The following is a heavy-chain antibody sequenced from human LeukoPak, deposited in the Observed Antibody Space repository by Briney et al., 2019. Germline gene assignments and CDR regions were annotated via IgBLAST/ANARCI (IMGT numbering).Heavy chain of an antibody. Sequence: GGSLRLSCAASGFTFDDYGMSWIRQTPGKGLEWVSHISRTSSHTSYADSVKGRFTISRDNAKRSLYLQMNSLRAEDTAVYYCATGGYYGSGSFTHTHWGQGTLVTVSS. CDR2: ISRTSSHT. J-gene: IGHJ1*01. V-gene: IGHV3-11*03. CDR3: ATGGYYGSGSFTHTH. D-gene: IGHD3-10*01. CDR1: GFTFDDYG.